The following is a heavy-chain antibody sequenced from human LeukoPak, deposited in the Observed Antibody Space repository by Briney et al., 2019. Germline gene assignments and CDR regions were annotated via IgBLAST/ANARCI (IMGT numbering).Heavy chain of an antibody. CDR2: IYSGGST. V-gene: IGHV3-53*01. D-gene: IGHD6-13*01. CDR3: ASQIVAAAGTGAFDI. J-gene: IGHJ3*02. Sequence: VGSLRLSFASSRFTFISYAMSWVRQAPWKGLEWVSVIYSGGSTYYADYVKGRFTIPRDNSKNTLYLQMKSLRGEDTAVYYCASQIVAAAGTGAFDIWGQGTMVTVSS. CDR1: RFTFISYA.